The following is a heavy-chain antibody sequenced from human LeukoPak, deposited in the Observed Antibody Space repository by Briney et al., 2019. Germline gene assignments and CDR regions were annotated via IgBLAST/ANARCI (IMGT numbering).Heavy chain of an antibody. CDR3: ARHTPGNWFDP. CDR1: GDSISNYY. Sequence: SETLSLTCTVSGDSISNYYWSWIRQPAGKGLEWIGRIYTSGSTNYNPSLKSRVTISVDTSKNQFSLKLSSVTAADTAVYYCARHTPGNWFDPWGQGTLVTVSS. J-gene: IGHJ5*02. D-gene: IGHD1-1*01. CDR2: IYTSGST. V-gene: IGHV4-4*07.